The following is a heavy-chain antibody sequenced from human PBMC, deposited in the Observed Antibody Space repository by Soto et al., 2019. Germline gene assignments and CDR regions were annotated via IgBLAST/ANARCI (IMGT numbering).Heavy chain of an antibody. D-gene: IGHD3-22*01. J-gene: IGHJ4*02. Sequence: ASVKGSCKAAGYSFSFYLVSWVRHEPGQGLEWMGWINPSDGNRNFAQKFEDRVTMTTATSTNTVFLELRSLKSDDTAIYYCARDRLRGYDSSGFYSWGQGTMVTVSS. CDR1: GYSFSFYL. CDR2: INPSDGNR. V-gene: IGHV1-18*01. CDR3: ARDRLRGYDSSGFYS.